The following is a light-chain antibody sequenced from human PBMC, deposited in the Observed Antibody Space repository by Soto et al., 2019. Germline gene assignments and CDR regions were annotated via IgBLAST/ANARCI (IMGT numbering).Light chain of an antibody. V-gene: IGKV1-5*03. J-gene: IGKJ4*01. CDR1: QSISSW. Sequence: DIQMTQSPSTLSASVGDRVTITCRASQSISSWLAWYQQKPGKAPKLLIYKASSLESGVPSRFSGSGSGTEFTLTISSLQPDDFATYYCQQYNSYPLTVGGGTKVEIK. CDR2: KAS. CDR3: QQYNSYPLT.